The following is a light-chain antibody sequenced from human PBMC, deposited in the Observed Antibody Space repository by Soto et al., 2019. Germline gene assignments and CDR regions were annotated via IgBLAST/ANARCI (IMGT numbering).Light chain of an antibody. J-gene: IGLJ1*01. Sequence: QSALTQPASVSGSPGQSITISCTGTSSDVGSYDYVSWYQQHPGKAPKLMIYDVTNRPSGVSNRFSGSKSGNTASLTISGLQHEDEADYYCSSYTSSSTLLVFGTGTKLTVL. CDR3: SSYTSSSTLLV. CDR2: DVT. CDR1: SSDVGSYDY. V-gene: IGLV2-14*01.